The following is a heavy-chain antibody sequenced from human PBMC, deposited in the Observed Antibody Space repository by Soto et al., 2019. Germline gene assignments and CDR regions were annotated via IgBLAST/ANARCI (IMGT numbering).Heavy chain of an antibody. CDR3: ARSTFRHAFDI. D-gene: IGHD2-21*01. CDR2: IHDSGDT. Sequence: PSETLSLTCTVSGVSNSSDYWNWMRQPPGKGLEWIGHIHDSGDTNHNPALGSRVNISLDTSKKKFSLNLTSVTAADTAVYFCARSTFRHAFDIWGQGTMVTVSS. V-gene: IGHV4-59*01. J-gene: IGHJ3*02. CDR1: GVSNSSDY.